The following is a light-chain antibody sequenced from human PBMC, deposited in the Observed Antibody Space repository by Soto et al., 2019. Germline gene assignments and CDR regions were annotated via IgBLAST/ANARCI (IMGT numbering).Light chain of an antibody. V-gene: IGKV3-11*01. J-gene: IGKJ2*01. Sequence: EFVLTQSPATLSLSPGERATLSCRASQSVSSYLAWYQQKPGQAPRLLIYDASNRATGIPARFSGGGSGTDFTLTISSPEPEDFAVYYCQQRFNWPRFTFGQGTKLEIK. CDR3: QQRFNWPRFT. CDR1: QSVSSY. CDR2: DAS.